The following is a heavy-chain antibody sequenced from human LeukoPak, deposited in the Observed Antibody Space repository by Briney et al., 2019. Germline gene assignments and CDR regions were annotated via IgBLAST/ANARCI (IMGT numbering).Heavy chain of an antibody. V-gene: IGHV1-69*05. J-gene: IGHJ6*03. CDR2: IIPIFGTA. CDR1: GGTFSSYA. D-gene: IGHD6-13*01. Sequence: ASVKVSCKASGGTFSSYAISWVRQAPGQGLEWMGGIIPIFGTANYAQKFQGRVTITTDESTSTAYMELSSLRSEDTAVYYCARTIAAAGNYYCYYMDVWGKGTTVTVSS. CDR3: ARTIAAAGNYYCYYMDV.